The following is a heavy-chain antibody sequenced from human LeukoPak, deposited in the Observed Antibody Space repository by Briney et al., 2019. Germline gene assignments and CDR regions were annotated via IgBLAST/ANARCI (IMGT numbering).Heavy chain of an antibody. CDR3: ARGFGGVIVIRSYFDY. J-gene: IGHJ4*02. V-gene: IGHV4-39*01. CDR2: IYYSGST. D-gene: IGHD3-16*02. Sequence: SETLSLTCTVSGGSIRSSSYYWGWIRQPPGKGLEWIGSIYYSGSTYYNPSLKSRVTMSVDTSKNQFSLKLSSVTAADTAVYYCARGFGGVIVIRSYFDYWGQGTLVTVSS. CDR1: GGSIRSSSYY.